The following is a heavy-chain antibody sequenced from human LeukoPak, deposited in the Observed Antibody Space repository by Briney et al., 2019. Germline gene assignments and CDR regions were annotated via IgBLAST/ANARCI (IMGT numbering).Heavy chain of an antibody. V-gene: IGHV3-48*03. J-gene: IGHJ3*02. D-gene: IGHD2-21*02. CDR3: VQGVVTRSFDI. CDR2: IASSAFTI. Sequence: GGSLRLSCVASGFTFSTYEMYWVRQATGQGLKWVSYIASSAFTIYYADSVKGRFTISRDNANNSLYLQMNSLRVEDTAVYYCVQGVVTRSFDIWGQGIMVTVSS. CDR1: GFTFSTYE.